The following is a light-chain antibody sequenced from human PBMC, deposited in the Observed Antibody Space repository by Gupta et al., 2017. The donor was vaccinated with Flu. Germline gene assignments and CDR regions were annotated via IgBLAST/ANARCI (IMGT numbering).Light chain of an antibody. Sequence: PSTLAASVGDRVTITCRASQSFSTYLAWHQQNAVKAPSLLIYKASKAENGLPSRISDSGYATYFTLTISIRHPDDFANYYCQREKSYPITFGGGTXVEIK. J-gene: IGKJ4*01. V-gene: IGKV1-5*03. CDR2: KAS. CDR3: QREKSYPIT. CDR1: QSFSTY.